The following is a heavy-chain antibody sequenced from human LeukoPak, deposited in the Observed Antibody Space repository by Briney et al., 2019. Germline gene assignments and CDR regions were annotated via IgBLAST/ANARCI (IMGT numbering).Heavy chain of an antibody. D-gene: IGHD6-19*01. J-gene: IGHJ4*02. CDR3: AKLLAVTNSYYFNY. V-gene: IGHV3-23*01. CDR1: GFTFSSYA. CDR2: ISGSGSGGST. Sequence: GVSLRLSCAASGFTFSSYAMSWVRQAPGKGLEGVSTISGSGSGGSTYYANSVKGRFTISRDNSKDTLYLQMNSLRAEDTAVYYCAKLLAVTNSYYFNYWGQGTLVTVSS.